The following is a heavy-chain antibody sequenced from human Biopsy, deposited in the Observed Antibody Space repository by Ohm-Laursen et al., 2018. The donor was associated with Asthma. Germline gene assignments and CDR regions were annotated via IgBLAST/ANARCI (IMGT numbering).Heavy chain of an antibody. D-gene: IGHD1-26*01. CDR2: IYKSGQV. CDR1: GGSFSGYY. CDR3: ARQKLVAAEGPFDM. J-gene: IGHJ3*02. Sequence: GTLSLTRAVYGGSFSGYYWSWIRQPPGKGLEWIGNIYKSGQVYYNLSLKSRVTISVDTSKNQFSLQLRSVTAADTAVYYCARQKLVAAEGPFDMWGQGTMVIVSS. V-gene: IGHV4-34*01.